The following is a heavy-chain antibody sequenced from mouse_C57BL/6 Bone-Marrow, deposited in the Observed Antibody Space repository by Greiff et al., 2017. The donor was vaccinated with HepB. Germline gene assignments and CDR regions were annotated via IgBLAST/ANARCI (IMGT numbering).Heavy chain of an antibody. V-gene: IGHV1-61*01. CDR2: IYPSDSET. Sequence: VQLQQSGAELVRPGSSVKLSCKASGYTFTSYWMDWVKQRPGQGLEWIGNIYPSDSETHYNQKFKDKATLTVDKSSSTAYMQLSSLTSEDSAVYYCARGDGYGPDYWGQGTTLTVSS. CDR1: GYTFTSYW. J-gene: IGHJ2*01. CDR3: ARGDGYGPDY. D-gene: IGHD2-2*01.